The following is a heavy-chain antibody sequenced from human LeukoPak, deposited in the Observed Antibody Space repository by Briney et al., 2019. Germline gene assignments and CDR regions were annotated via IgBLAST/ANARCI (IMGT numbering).Heavy chain of an antibody. J-gene: IGHJ6*02. CDR2: IKDDGSEK. V-gene: IGHV3-7*02. CDR1: GFTFSSHW. Sequence: GGSLRLSCAGSGFTFSSHWMNWVRQAPGKGLEWVSSIKDDGSEKHFLDSVNGRFAISRDNAKNSLYLQMSSLRAEDTAVYYCARRGITISGVLVYHYSGLDVWGQGTTVTVSS. D-gene: IGHD3-3*01. CDR3: ARRGITISGVLVYHYSGLDV.